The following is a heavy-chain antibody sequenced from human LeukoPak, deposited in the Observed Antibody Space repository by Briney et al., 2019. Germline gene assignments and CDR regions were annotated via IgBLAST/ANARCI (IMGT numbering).Heavy chain of an antibody. CDR1: GYTFTGYY. V-gene: IGHV1-2*02. D-gene: IGHD4-17*01. CDR3: ARGAYGDYHRHFGY. J-gene: IGHJ4*02. CDR2: INPNSGGT. Sequence: GASVKVSCRASGYTFTGYYMHWVRQAPGQGLEWMGWINPNSGGTNYAQKFQGRVTMTRDTSISTAYMELSRLRSDDTAVYYCARGAYGDYHRHFGYWGQGTLVTVSS.